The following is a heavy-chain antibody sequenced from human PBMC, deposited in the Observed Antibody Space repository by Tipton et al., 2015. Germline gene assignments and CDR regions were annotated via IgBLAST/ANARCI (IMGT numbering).Heavy chain of an antibody. D-gene: IGHD3-22*01. CDR1: GFTFDDYA. Sequence: SLRLSCAASGFTFDDYAMHWVRQAPGKGLEWVSGISWNSGSIGYADSVKGRFTISRDNAKNSLYLQMNSLRAEDAAVYYCATDSSGYYHWGQGTLVTVSS. V-gene: IGHV3-9*01. CDR3: ATDSSGYYH. CDR2: ISWNSGSI. J-gene: IGHJ5*02.